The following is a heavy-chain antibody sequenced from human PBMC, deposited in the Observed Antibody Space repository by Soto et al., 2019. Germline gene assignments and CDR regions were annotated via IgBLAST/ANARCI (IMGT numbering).Heavy chain of an antibody. CDR3: ARIIGYCSSTSCYGYYYGMDV. J-gene: IGHJ6*02. D-gene: IGHD2-2*01. Sequence: QVQLVQSGAEVKKPGASVKVSCKASGYTFTSYYMHWVRQAPGQGLEWMGIINPSGGSTSYAQKFKGRVTMTRDTSTSTVYMELSSLRSEDTAVYYCARIIGYCSSTSCYGYYYGMDVWGQGTTVTVSS. CDR2: INPSGGST. CDR1: GYTFTSYY. V-gene: IGHV1-46*01.